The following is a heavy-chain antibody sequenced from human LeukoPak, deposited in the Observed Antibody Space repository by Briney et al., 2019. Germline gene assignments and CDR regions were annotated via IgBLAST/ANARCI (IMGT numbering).Heavy chain of an antibody. CDR3: ASPGRTTTSRYHFDY. Sequence: SETLSLTCTVSGGSVSSSSYYWDWVRQPPGKGLEWIGSIYYSGSTYYNPSLKSRVTISVDTSKNQFSLKLSSVTAADTAVYYCASPGRTTTSRYHFDYWGQGTLVTVSS. D-gene: IGHD4-11*01. V-gene: IGHV4-39*01. CDR2: IYYSGST. CDR1: GGSVSSSSYY. J-gene: IGHJ4*02.